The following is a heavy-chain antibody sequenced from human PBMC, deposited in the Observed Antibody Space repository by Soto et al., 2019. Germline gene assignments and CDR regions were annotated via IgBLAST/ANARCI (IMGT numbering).Heavy chain of an antibody. CDR1: GGSFSSYA. V-gene: IGHV1-69*13. Sequence: SVKLPCTASGGSFSSYAIIWVRQAPGQGLEWMGGIIPIFGTANYAQKFQGRVTITADESTSTAYMELSSLRSEDTAVYYCAREGYCSSTSCYSFDYWGQGTLVTVSS. CDR3: AREGYCSSTSCYSFDY. J-gene: IGHJ4*02. D-gene: IGHD2-2*02. CDR2: IIPIFGTA.